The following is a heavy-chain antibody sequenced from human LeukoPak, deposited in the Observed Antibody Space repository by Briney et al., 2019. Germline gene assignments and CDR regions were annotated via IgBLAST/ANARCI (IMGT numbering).Heavy chain of an antibody. CDR3: ARAPLYCSGSSCYGHYCDY. V-gene: IGHV1-69*02. CDR1: GGTFSSYT. J-gene: IGHJ4*02. Sequence: ASVKVSCKASGGTFSSYTISWVRQAPGQGLEWMGRIIPILGIANYAQKFQGRVTITADKSTSTAYMELSSLRSEDTAVYYCARAPLYCSGSSCYGHYCDYWGQGTLVTVSS. D-gene: IGHD2-15*01. CDR2: IIPILGIA.